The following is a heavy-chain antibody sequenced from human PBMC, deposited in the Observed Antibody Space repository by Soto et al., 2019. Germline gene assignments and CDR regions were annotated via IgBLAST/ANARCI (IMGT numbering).Heavy chain of an antibody. CDR3: ARYGADCSSTSCYGYWFDP. Sequence: NPSETLSLTCTVSGGSISSGGYYWSWIRQHPGKGLEWIGYIYYSGSTYYNPSLKSRVTISVDTSKNQFSLKLSSVTAADTAVYYCARYGADCSSTSCYGYWFDPWGQGTLVTVSS. J-gene: IGHJ5*02. CDR1: GGSISSGGYY. CDR2: IYYSGST. V-gene: IGHV4-31*03. D-gene: IGHD2-2*01.